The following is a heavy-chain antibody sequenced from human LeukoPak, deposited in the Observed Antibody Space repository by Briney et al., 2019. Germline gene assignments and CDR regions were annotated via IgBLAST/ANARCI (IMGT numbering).Heavy chain of an antibody. CDR2: VSGSGGST. Sequence: PGGALRVSCAPPGFTFSSYAMSWVRQAPGKRLEWVSAVSGSGGSTYYADSVKGRFTISRDNSKNTLYLQMNSLRAEDTAVYYCAKDVRSGSSYFDYWGQGTLVTVSS. CDR1: GFTFSSYA. V-gene: IGHV3-23*01. D-gene: IGHD1-26*01. J-gene: IGHJ4*02. CDR3: AKDVRSGSSYFDY.